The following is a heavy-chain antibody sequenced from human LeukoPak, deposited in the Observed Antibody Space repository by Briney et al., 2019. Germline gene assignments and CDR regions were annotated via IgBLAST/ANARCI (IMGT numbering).Heavy chain of an antibody. Sequence: GGSLRLSCAASGFTFSSYAMSWVRQAPGKGLEWVSAISGSGGSTYYADSVKGRFTISRDNSKNTLYLQMNSLRAEDTAVYYCAKVVVPAAIAYYYYGMDVWGQGTTVSVSS. CDR1: GFTFSSYA. J-gene: IGHJ6*02. D-gene: IGHD2-2*02. CDR2: ISGSGGST. V-gene: IGHV3-23*01. CDR3: AKVVVPAAIAYYYYGMDV.